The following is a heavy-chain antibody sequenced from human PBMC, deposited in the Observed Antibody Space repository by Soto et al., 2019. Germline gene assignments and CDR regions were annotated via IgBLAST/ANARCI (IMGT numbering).Heavy chain of an antibody. J-gene: IGHJ4*02. Sequence: GGSLRLSCAASGFTFSNSWMHWVLQAPGKGLVWVSYINSDGSTTTYADSVKGRFTISRDNAKNTVYLQITSLTAEDTAVYYCARDRSYTTDYWGQGTLVTVSS. D-gene: IGHD1-26*01. CDR3: ARDRSYTTDY. V-gene: IGHV3-74*01. CDR1: GFTFSNSW. CDR2: INSDGSTT.